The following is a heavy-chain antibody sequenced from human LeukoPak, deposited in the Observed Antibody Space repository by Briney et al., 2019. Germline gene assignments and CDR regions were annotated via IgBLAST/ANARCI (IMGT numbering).Heavy chain of an antibody. V-gene: IGHV3-74*01. Sequence: GGSLRLSCAASGFTFSSYWMHWVRQAPGKGLVWVSRINSDGSTTGYADSVKGRFANARDNAKNTLYLQMDSLRAEDTAVYYCARSTGQFDYWGQGTLGTVSS. D-gene: IGHD2-8*02. J-gene: IGHJ4*02. CDR2: INSDGSTT. CDR3: ARSTGQFDY. CDR1: GFTFSSYW.